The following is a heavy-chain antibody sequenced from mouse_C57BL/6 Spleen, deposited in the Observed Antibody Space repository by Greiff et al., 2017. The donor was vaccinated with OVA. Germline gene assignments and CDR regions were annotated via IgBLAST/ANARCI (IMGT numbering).Heavy chain of an antibody. CDR2: ISGGGGNP. CDR1: GFTFSSYT. J-gene: IGHJ4*01. Sequence: EVMLVESGGGLVKPGGSLKLSCAASGFTFSSYTMSWVRQTPEKRLEWVATISGGGGNPYYPDSVKGRFTISRDNAKNTLYLQMSSLRSEDTAVYYCARRQALYYAMDYWGQGTSVTVSS. V-gene: IGHV5-9*01. CDR3: ARRQALYYAMDY. D-gene: IGHD3-2*02.